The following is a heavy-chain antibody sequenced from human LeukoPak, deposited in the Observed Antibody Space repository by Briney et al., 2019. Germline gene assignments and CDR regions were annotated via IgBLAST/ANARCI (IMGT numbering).Heavy chain of an antibody. CDR2: IYYSGIT. CDR3: ARRISSSWCFHS. D-gene: IGHD6-13*01. CDR1: GFTFSSYA. Sequence: GSLRLSCAASGFTFSSYAMSWVRQPPGKGLEWIGGIYYSGITYYNPSLKSRVTISVDTSKNQFSLKLSSVTAADTAVYYCARRISSSWCFHSWGQGTLVTVSS. V-gene: IGHV4-39*01. J-gene: IGHJ4*02.